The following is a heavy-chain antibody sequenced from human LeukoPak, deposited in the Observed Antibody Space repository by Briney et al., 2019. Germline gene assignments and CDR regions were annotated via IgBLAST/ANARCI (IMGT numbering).Heavy chain of an antibody. Sequence: ASVKVSCKVSGYILTELSMHWVRQAPGKGLEWMGGFDPEDGETIYAQKFQGRVTMTEDTSTDTAYMELSSLRSEDTAVYYCATVYYYGSGSYFFDYWGQGTLVTVSS. CDR2: FDPEDGET. D-gene: IGHD3-10*01. J-gene: IGHJ4*02. CDR1: GYILTELS. V-gene: IGHV1-24*01. CDR3: ATVYYYGSGSYFFDY.